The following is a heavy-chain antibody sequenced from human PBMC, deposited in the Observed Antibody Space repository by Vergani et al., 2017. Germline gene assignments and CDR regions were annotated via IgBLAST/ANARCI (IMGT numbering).Heavy chain of an antibody. CDR1: GGTFSSYA. Sequence: QVQLVQSGAEVKKPGSSVKVSCKASGGTFSSYAISWVRQAPGQGLEWMGGIIPIFGTANYAQKFQGRVTITADESTSTAYMELSSLRSEDTAVYYCARDKTTVTTQDRQYYDYYGMDVWGKGTTVTVSS. D-gene: IGHD4-17*01. CDR3: ARDKTTVTTQDRQYYDYYGMDV. J-gene: IGHJ6*04. V-gene: IGHV1-69*01. CDR2: IIPIFGTA.